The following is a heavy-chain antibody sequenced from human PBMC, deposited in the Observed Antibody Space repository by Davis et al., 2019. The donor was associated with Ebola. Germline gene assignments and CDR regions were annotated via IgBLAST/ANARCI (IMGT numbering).Heavy chain of an antibody. CDR3: ARDVLPGYCSGGSCYYYYYGMDV. CDR1: GGSISSYY. CDR2: IYTSGST. J-gene: IGHJ6*02. Sequence: PGGSLRLSCTVSGGSISSYYWSWIRQPAGKGLEWIGRIYTSGSTNYNPSLKSRVTMSVDTSKNQFSLKLSSVTAADTAVYYCARDVLPGYCSGGSCYYYYYGMDVWGQGTTVTVSS. D-gene: IGHD2-15*01. V-gene: IGHV4-4*07.